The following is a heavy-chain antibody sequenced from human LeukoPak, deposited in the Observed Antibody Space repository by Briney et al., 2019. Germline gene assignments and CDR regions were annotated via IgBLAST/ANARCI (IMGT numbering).Heavy chain of an antibody. Sequence: ASVKVSCKASGYTFTSYYMHWVRQAPGQGLEWMGIINPSGGSTSYAQKFQGRVTMTRDTSTSTVYMELSSLRSEDTAVYYCARGRVVVAAREKKHSDYWGQGTLVTVSS. CDR3: ARGRVVVAAREKKHSDY. D-gene: IGHD2-15*01. CDR2: INPSGGST. J-gene: IGHJ4*02. CDR1: GYTFTSYY. V-gene: IGHV1-46*01.